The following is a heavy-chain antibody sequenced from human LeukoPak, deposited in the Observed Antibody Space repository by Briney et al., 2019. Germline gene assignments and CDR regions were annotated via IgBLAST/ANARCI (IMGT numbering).Heavy chain of an antibody. D-gene: IGHD4-17*01. CDR2: ISSSSSYI. Sequence: GGSLRLSCAASGFTFSSYGMHWVRRAPGKGLEWVSSISSSSSYIYYADSVKGRFTISRDNAKNSLYLQMNSLRAEGTAVYYCAREIGYGDYVNYFDYWGQGTLVTVSS. CDR3: AREIGYGDYVNYFDY. CDR1: GFTFSSYG. J-gene: IGHJ4*02. V-gene: IGHV3-21*01.